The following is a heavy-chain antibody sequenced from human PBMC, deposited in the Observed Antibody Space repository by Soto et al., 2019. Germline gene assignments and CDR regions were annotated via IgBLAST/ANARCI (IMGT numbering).Heavy chain of an antibody. CDR3: AREVLLWFGELNRWFDP. CDR1: GGSISSGNW. CDR2: IYHSGST. D-gene: IGHD3-10*01. V-gene: IGHV4-4*02. J-gene: IGHJ5*02. Sequence: SETLSLTCAVSGGSISSGNWWRWVRQPPGKGLEWIGEIYHSGSTNSNPSLKSRVTISVDKSKNQFSLKLSSVTAADTAVYYRAREVLLWFGELNRWFDPWGQGTLVTVS.